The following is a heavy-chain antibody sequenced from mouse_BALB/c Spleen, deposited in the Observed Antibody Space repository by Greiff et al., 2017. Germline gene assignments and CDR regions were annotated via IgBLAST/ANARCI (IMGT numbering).Heavy chain of an antibody. J-gene: IGHJ2*01. Sequence: VQLQQSGAELARPGASVKLSCKASGYTFTSYWMQWVKQRPGQGLEWIGAIYPGDGDTRYTQKFKGKATLTADKSSSTAYMQLSSLASEDSAVYYCARGDGYSYFDYWGQGTTLTVSS. D-gene: IGHD2-3*01. CDR1: GYTFTSYW. V-gene: IGHV1-87*01. CDR2: IYPGDGDT. CDR3: ARGDGYSYFDY.